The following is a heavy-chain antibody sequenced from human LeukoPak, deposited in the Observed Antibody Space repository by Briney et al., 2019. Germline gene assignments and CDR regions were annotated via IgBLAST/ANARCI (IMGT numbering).Heavy chain of an antibody. CDR3: ARLTPQYCSGGSCYSLFDY. CDR2: IYYSGST. Sequence: SETLSLTCTVSGGSISSYYWSWIRQPPGKGLEWIGYIYYSGSTNYNPSLKSRVTISVDTSKNQFSLKLSSVTAADTAVYYCARLTPQYCSGGSCYSLFDYWGQGTLVTVSS. J-gene: IGHJ4*02. V-gene: IGHV4-59*08. D-gene: IGHD2-15*01. CDR1: GGSISSYY.